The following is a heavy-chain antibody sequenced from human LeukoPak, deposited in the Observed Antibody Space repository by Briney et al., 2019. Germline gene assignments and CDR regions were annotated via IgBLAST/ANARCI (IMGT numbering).Heavy chain of an antibody. CDR1: GGSISSSNW. J-gene: IGHJ4*02. D-gene: IGHD4-17*01. CDR3: ARGTLGDYVSDYFDY. Sequence: SETLSLTCAVSGGSISSSNWWGWVRQPPGKGLEWIGEIYHSGSTNYNPSLKSRVTISVDKSKNQFSLKLSSVTAADTAVYYCARGTLGDYVSDYFDYWGQGTLVTVSS. V-gene: IGHV4-4*02. CDR2: IYHSGST.